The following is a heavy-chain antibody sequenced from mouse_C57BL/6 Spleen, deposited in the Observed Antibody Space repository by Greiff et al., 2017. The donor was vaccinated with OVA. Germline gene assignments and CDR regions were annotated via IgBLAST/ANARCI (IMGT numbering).Heavy chain of an antibody. D-gene: IGHD2-3*01. CDR1: GYTFTSYW. CDR2: IYPSDSET. CDR3: ARSGDGYSAWFAY. Sequence: QVQLQQPGAELVRPGSSVKLSCKASGYTFTSYWMDWVKQRPGQGLEWIGNIYPSDSETHYNQKFKDKATLTVDKSSSTAYMQLSSLTSEDSAVYYCARSGDGYSAWFAYWGQGTLVTVSA. J-gene: IGHJ3*01. V-gene: IGHV1-61*01.